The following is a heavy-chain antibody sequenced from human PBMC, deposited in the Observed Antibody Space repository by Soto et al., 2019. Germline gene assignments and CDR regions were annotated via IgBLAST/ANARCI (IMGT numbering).Heavy chain of an antibody. CDR1: GGSSSSGGYS. CDR2: IYHSGST. CDR3: ARAGPQGYFDY. J-gene: IGHJ4*02. V-gene: IGHV4-30-2*01. Sequence: TLSRTCAVSGGSSSSGGYSWSWIRQPPGKGLEWIGYIYHSGSTYYNPSLKSRVTISVDRSKNQFSLKLSSVTAADTAVYYCARAGPQGYFDYWGQGTLVTVSS.